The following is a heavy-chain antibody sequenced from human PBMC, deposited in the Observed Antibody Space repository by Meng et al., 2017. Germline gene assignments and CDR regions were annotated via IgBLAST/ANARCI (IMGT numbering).Heavy chain of an antibody. CDR2: INPNSGGT. J-gene: IGHJ4*02. CDR1: GYTFTGYY. Sequence: ASVKVSCKASGYTFTGYYMHWVRQAPGQGLEWMGRINPNSGGTNYAQKFQGRVTMTRDTSISTAYMGLSRLRSDDTAVYYCAKTYSSSWYYFDYWGQGTLVTVSS. V-gene: IGHV1-2*06. D-gene: IGHD6-13*01. CDR3: AKTYSSSWYYFDY.